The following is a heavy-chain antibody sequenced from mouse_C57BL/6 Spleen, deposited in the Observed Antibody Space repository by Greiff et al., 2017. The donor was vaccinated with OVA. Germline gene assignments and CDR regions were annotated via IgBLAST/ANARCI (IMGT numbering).Heavy chain of an antibody. J-gene: IGHJ1*03. Sequence: EVKLVESGPELVKPGASVKIPCKASGYTFTDYNMDWVKQSHGQSLEWIGDINPNNGGTIYNQKFTGKATLTVDKSSSTAYMELRSLTSEDSAVYACACSCGSSFWDFDVWGTGTTVTVSS. CDR3: ACSCGSSFWDFDV. D-gene: IGHD1-1*01. CDR2: INPNNGGT. V-gene: IGHV1-18*01. CDR1: GYTFTDYN.